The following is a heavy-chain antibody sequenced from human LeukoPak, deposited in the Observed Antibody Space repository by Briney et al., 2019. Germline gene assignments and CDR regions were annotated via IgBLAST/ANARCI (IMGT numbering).Heavy chain of an antibody. Sequence: SETLSLTCAVYGGSFSGYYWSWIRQPPGKGLEWIGYIYYSGSTNYNPSLKSRVTISVDTSKNQFSLKLSSVTAADTAVYYCARGVAVAGTFWFDPWGQGTLVTVSS. D-gene: IGHD6-19*01. V-gene: IGHV4-59*01. CDR3: ARGVAVAGTFWFDP. CDR2: IYYSGST. J-gene: IGHJ5*02. CDR1: GGSFSGYY.